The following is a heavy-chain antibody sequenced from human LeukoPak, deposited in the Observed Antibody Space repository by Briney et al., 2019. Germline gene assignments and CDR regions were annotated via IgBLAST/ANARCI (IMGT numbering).Heavy chain of an antibody. CDR2: IKFHGHET. Sequence: AGGSLTLSCVASGFNFNNYDLHWVRQAPGKGLEWVAFIKFHGHETFYADSVEGRFTFSRDNSRNTVYLQMNSLRSEDTAVYYCAKDTIRGVTLWYFDYWGQGTLVTVSS. J-gene: IGHJ4*02. D-gene: IGHD3-10*01. V-gene: IGHV3-30*02. CDR1: GFNFNNYD. CDR3: AKDTIRGVTLWYFDY.